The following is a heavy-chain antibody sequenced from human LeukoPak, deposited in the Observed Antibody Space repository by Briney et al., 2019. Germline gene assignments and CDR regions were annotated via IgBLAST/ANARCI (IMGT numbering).Heavy chain of an antibody. V-gene: IGHV3-53*01. CDR3: ARATYDFWSGTNFDY. J-gene: IGHJ4*02. CDR1: GFTVSSNY. CDR2: IYSGGST. Sequence: GGSLRLSCAASGFTVSSNYMSWVRQAPGKGLEWVSVIYSGGSTYYADSVKGRFTISRDNSKNTLYLQMNSLRAEDTAVYYCARATYDFWSGTNFDYWGQGNLVTVSS. D-gene: IGHD3-3*01.